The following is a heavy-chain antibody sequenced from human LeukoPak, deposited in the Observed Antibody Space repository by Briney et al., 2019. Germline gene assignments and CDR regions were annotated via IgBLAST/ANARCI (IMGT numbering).Heavy chain of an antibody. CDR1: GGTFSSYA. Sequence: GASVKVSCKASGGTFSSYAISWVRQAPGQGLEWMGGIIPIFGTASYAQKFQGRVTITTDESTSTAYMELSSLRSEDTAVYYCARTQTGDANWYFDLWGRGTLVTVSS. J-gene: IGHJ2*01. D-gene: IGHD7-27*01. V-gene: IGHV1-69*05. CDR3: ARTQTGDANWYFDL. CDR2: IIPIFGTA.